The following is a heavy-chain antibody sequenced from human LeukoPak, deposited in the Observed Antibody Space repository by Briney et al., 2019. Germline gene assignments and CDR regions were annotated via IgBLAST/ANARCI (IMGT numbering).Heavy chain of an antibody. J-gene: IGHJ3*02. CDR1: GVSVSDYF. CDR3: ARHSSGRYFTRPFDI. D-gene: IGHD6-19*01. Sequence: SETLSLTCTVSGVSVSDYFWGWIRQPPGKGLEWIGYISTSGSTNYNPSLKSRVTISVDTSKNHCSLKLSSVTAADTAVYYCARHSSGRYFTRPFDIWGQGTMVAVSS. CDR2: ISTSGST. V-gene: IGHV4-4*09.